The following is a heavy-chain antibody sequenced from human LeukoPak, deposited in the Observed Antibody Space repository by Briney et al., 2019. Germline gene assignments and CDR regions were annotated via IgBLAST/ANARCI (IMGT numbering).Heavy chain of an antibody. CDR3: ARGFVVAGKVLDYYYGMDV. V-gene: IGHV3-74*01. CDR2: INSDGSST. Sequence: QSGGSLRLSCAASGFTFSSYSMNWVRQAPGKGLVWVSRINSDGSSTSYADSVKGRFTISRDNAKNALYLQMNSLRAEDTAVYYCARGFVVAGKVLDYYYGMDVWGQGTTVTVSS. CDR1: GFTFSSYS. D-gene: IGHD6-19*01. J-gene: IGHJ6*02.